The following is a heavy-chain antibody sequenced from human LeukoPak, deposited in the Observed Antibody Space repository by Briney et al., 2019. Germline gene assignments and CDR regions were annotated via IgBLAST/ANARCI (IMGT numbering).Heavy chain of an antibody. Sequence: PSETLSLTCTVSGGPISTYYWSWIRQPPGKGLEWIGYIHYSGSNYNASLKSRVTISVDTSKKKFSLNLSPVTAADTAVYYCARSGGWVTAYWYFDLWGRGTLVSVSS. CDR3: ARSGGWVTAYWYFDL. V-gene: IGHV4-59*01. J-gene: IGHJ2*01. CDR1: GGPISTYY. CDR2: IHYSGS. D-gene: IGHD2-21*02.